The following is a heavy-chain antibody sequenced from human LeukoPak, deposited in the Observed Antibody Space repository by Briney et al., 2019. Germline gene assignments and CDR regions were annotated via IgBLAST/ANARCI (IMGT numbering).Heavy chain of an antibody. Sequence: GGSLRLSCAASGFTFSSYGMHWVRQAPGKGLEWVAVISYDGSNKYYADSVKGRFTISRDNSKNTLYLQMNSLRAEDTAVYYCAKSPSQATVTTVYRYWGQGTLVTVSS. CDR2: ISYDGSNK. CDR3: AKSPSQATVTTVYRY. D-gene: IGHD4-11*01. J-gene: IGHJ4*02. V-gene: IGHV3-30*18. CDR1: GFTFSSYG.